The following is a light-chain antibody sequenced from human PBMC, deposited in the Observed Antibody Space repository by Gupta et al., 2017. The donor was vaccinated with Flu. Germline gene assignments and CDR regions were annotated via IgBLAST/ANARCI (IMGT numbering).Light chain of an antibody. CDR2: LNSDGSH. J-gene: IGLJ2*01. V-gene: IGLV4-69*01. CDR3: QTWGTGIRG. Sequence: QLVLTQSPSASASLGASVKLTCTLSSGHSSYAIAWHQQQPEKGPRYLMKLNSDGSHSKGDGIPDRFSGSSSGAERYLTISSLQSEDEADYYCQTWGTGIRGLGGGTNL. CDR1: SGHSSYA.